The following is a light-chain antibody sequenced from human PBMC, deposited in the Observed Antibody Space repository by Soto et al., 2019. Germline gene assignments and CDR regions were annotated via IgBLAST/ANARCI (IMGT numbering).Light chain of an antibody. CDR3: QQYDNLPIT. J-gene: IGKJ5*01. CDR2: AAS. Sequence: DIRMTQSPSSLSASVGDRVTITCRASQGIGSYLAWYQQKPGKVPKLLIYAASTLQSGVPSRFSGSGSGTDFTFTISSLQPEDFATYYCQQYDNLPITFGQGTRLEI. CDR1: QGIGSY. V-gene: IGKV1-27*01.